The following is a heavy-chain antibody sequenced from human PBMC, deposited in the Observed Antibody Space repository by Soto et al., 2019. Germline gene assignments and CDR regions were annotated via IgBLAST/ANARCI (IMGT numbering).Heavy chain of an antibody. V-gene: IGHV3-30*18. CDR1: GFTFSSYG. CDR3: AKDPQDDILTGTSGGNYFDY. J-gene: IGHJ4*02. D-gene: IGHD3-9*01. CDR2: ISYDGSNK. Sequence: HPGGSLRLSCAASGFTFSSYGMHWVRQAPGKGLEWVAVISYDGSNKYYADSVKGRFTISRDNSKNTLYLQMNSLRAEDTAVYYCAKDPQDDILTGTSGGNYFDYWGQGTLVTVSS.